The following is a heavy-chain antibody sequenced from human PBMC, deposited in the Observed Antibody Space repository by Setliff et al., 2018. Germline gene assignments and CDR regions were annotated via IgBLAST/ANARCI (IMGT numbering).Heavy chain of an antibody. J-gene: IGHJ4*02. CDR2: VIPVFRTA. Sequence: SVKVSCKASGYTFTSYYMHWVRQAPGQGLEWMGRVIPVFRTANYAQKFQGRVTISADESTRTAYMELSSLRFEDTALYYCARDSRDKFDTSGYYLSFDSWGQGTLVTVSS. V-gene: IGHV1-69*13. CDR1: GYTFTSYY. D-gene: IGHD3-22*01. CDR3: ARDSRDKFDTSGYYLSFDS.